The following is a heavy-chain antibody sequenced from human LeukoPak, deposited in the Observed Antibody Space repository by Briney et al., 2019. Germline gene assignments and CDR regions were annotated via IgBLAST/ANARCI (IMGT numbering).Heavy chain of an antibody. CDR1: GFTFSSNY. J-gene: IGHJ4*02. Sequence: QAGGSLRLSCAASGFTFSSNYMSWVRQAPGKGLEWVSVIYSGGSTYCADSVKGRFTISRDNSKNTLYLQMNSLRAEDTAVYYCARAVAGTKIFDYWGQGTLVTVSS. V-gene: IGHV3-53*01. CDR2: IYSGGST. CDR3: ARAVAGTKIFDY. D-gene: IGHD6-19*01.